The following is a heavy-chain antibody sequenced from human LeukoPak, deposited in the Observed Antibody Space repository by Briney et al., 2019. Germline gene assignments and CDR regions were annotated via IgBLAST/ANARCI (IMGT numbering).Heavy chain of an antibody. Sequence: GGSLRLSCAASGFTFSDDGMNWGRQAPGKGVEWLSHMSSTSSTRKYADSVKGRFTISRDNAKNSVYLQMHSLRVDDTAMYYCAREWDVWGKGTTVTVSS. CDR1: GFTFSDDG. V-gene: IGHV3-48*01. J-gene: IGHJ6*04. CDR3: AREWDV. CDR2: MSSTSSTR.